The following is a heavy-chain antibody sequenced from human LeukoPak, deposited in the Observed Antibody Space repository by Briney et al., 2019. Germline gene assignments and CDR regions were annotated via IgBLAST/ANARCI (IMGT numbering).Heavy chain of an antibody. CDR3: ARSNGPVLVSPGAPIHYYYFYMDV. CDR1: GVTFGTYA. Sequence: SVKVSCKAPGVTFGTYAISWVRQAPGQGLEWMGGIIAMFTTANYAQKFQDRVTITADKSTSTAYMELSSLRSEDTAVYYCARSNGPVLVSPGAPIHYYYFYMDVWGKGTTVTVSS. D-gene: IGHD3-3*02. CDR2: IIAMFTTA. J-gene: IGHJ6*03. V-gene: IGHV1-69*06.